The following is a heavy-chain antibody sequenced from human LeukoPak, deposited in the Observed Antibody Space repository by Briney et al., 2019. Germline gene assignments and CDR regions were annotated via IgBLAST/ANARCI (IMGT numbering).Heavy chain of an antibody. V-gene: IGHV1-2*02. CDR2: INPNSGGT. Sequence: ASVKVSCKASGYTFTVYYMHWVRQAPGQGLEWMGWINPNSGGTNYAQKFQGRVTMTRDTSISTAYMELSRLRSDDTAVYYCARYLGRDGYNLYSTRYVAAFDIWGQGTMVTVSS. J-gene: IGHJ3*02. CDR3: ARYLGRDGYNLYSTRYVAAFDI. D-gene: IGHD5-24*01. CDR1: GYTFTVYY.